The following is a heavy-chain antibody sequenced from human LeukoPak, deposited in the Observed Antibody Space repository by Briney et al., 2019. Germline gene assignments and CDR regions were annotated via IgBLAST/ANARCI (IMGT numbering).Heavy chain of an antibody. CDR1: GYTFTGYH. V-gene: IGHV1-2*06. D-gene: IGHD6-19*01. CDR2: INPNSGGT. J-gene: IGHJ4*02. Sequence: ASVKVSCKASGYTFTGYHMHWVRQAPGQGLEWMGRINPNSGGTNSAQKFQGRVTMTRDTSISTAYMELSSLRSGDTAVYYCAKVGARGWYTVGYFDYWGQGTLVTVSS. CDR3: AKVGARGWYTVGYFDY.